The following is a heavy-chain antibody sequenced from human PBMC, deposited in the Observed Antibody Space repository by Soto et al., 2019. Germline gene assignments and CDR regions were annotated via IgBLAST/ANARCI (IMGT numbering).Heavy chain of an antibody. CDR1: GYTFTSSA. Sequence: GASVKVSCKASGYTFTSSAFSWVRQAPGQGLGWMGWINPNSGGTNYVQKFQGRVIMTRDTSISTAYMEMSRLRSDDTAMYYCARDCTPAPKIGLYYYGMDVWGQGTTVTVSS. D-gene: IGHD3-22*01. J-gene: IGHJ6*02. CDR2: INPNSGGT. CDR3: ARDCTPAPKIGLYYYGMDV. V-gene: IGHV1-2*02.